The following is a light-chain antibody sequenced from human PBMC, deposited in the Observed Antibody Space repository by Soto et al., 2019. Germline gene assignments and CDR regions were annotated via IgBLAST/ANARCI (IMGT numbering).Light chain of an antibody. J-gene: IGLJ2*01. CDR2: EVS. V-gene: IGLV2-14*01. CDR3: TSYATSSTTLDVV. Sequence: QSVLTQPASVSGSPGQSITISCTGASSDVGGYNFVSWYQHHPGKAPKLMIYEVSNRPSGVSHRFSGSKSGATASLTISGLQAEDEADYYCTSYATSSTTLDVVFGGGTKVTVL. CDR1: SSDVGGYNF.